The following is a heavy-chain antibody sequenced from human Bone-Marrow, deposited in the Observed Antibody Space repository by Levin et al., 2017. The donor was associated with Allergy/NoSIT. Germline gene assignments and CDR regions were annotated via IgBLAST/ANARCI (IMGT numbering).Heavy chain of an antibody. Sequence: SETLSLTCAVSGYSISSGYYWGWIRQPPGKGLEWIGSIYHSGSTYYNPSLKSRVTISVDTSKNQFSLKLSSVTAADTAVYYCARGIGPVLRYFDWLSGGGFYFDYWGQGTLVTVSS. V-gene: IGHV4-38-2*01. D-gene: IGHD3-9*01. J-gene: IGHJ4*02. CDR1: GYSISSGYY. CDR2: IYHSGST. CDR3: ARGIGPVLRYFDWLSGGGFYFDY.